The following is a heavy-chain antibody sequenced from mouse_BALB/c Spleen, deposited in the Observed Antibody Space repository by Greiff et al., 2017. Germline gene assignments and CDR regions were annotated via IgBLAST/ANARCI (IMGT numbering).Heavy chain of an antibody. CDR2: IRLKSNNYAT. V-gene: IGHV6-6*02. J-gene: IGHJ4*01. CDR1: GFTFSNYW. CDR3: TRRGYGSSYDYAMDY. Sequence: EVQLVESGGGLVQPGGSMKLSCVASGFTFSNYWMNWVRQSPEKGLEWVAEIRLKSNNYATHYAESVKGRFTISRDDSKSSVYLQMNNLRAEDTGIYYCTRRGYGSSYDYAMDYWGQGTSVTVSS. D-gene: IGHD1-1*01.